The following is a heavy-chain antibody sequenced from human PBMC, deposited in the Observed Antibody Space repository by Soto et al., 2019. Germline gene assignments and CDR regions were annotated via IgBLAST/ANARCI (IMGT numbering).Heavy chain of an antibody. CDR2: INSDGSST. D-gene: IGHD3-10*01. V-gene: IGHV3-74*01. CDR1: GFTFSSYW. CDR3: ARPVLLWDFGY. J-gene: IGHJ4*02. Sequence: GGSLRLSCVASGFTFSSYWMHWVRQAPGKGLVWVSRINSDGSSTSYADSVKGRFTISRDNAKNTLYLQMNSLRAEDTAVYYCARPVLLWDFGYWGQGTLVTVSS.